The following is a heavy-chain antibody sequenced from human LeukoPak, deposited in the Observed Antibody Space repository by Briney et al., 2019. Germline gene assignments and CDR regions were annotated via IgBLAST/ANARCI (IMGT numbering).Heavy chain of an antibody. CDR2: INHSGST. CDR1: VGSFSGYY. V-gene: IGHV4-34*01. J-gene: IGHJ4*02. Sequence: SETLSLTCAVYVGSFSGYYWSWIRQPPGKGLEGIGEINHSGSTNYNPSVKSRGTISVDTSKNQFSLKLSSVTAADTAVYYCARQMATTSDYWGQGTLVTVSS. CDR3: ARQMATTSDY. D-gene: IGHD5-24*01.